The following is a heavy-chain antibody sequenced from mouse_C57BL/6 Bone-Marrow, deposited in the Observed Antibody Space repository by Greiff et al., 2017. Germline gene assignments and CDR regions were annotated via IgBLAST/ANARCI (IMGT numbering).Heavy chain of an antibody. V-gene: IGHV5-4*01. CDR1: GFTFSSYA. J-gene: IGHJ2*01. CDR2: ISDGGSYT. CDR3: ARDGGANLYYFDY. D-gene: IGHD6-1*01. Sequence: EVQLVESGGGLMKPGGSLKLSCAASGFTFSSYAISWVSQTPENRLEWVANISDGGSYTYYPDNVKGRFTISRDNAKNNMYLQMSHLKTEDTAMYYCARDGGANLYYFDYWGQGTTLTVSS.